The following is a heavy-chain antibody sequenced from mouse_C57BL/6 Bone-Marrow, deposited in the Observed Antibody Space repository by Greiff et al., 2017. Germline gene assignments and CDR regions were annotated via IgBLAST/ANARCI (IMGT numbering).Heavy chain of an antibody. D-gene: IGHD1-1*01. Sequence: QVQLQQPGAELVKPGASVKMSCKASGYTFTSYWITWVKQRPGQGLEWIGDIYPGSGSTNYNEKFKSKATLTVDTPSSTAYMQLSSLTSEDSAVYYCARMGFYGSSAWFAYWGQGTLVTVSA. CDR1: GYTFTSYW. CDR2: IYPGSGST. V-gene: IGHV1-55*01. CDR3: ARMGFYGSSAWFAY. J-gene: IGHJ3*01.